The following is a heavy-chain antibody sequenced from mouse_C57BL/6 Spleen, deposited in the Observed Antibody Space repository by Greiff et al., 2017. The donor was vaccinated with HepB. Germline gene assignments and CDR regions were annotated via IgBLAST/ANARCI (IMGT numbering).Heavy chain of an antibody. CDR3: ATRSRYGSSYSAMDY. D-gene: IGHD1-1*01. Sequence: DVKLVESGGGLVKPGGSLKLSCAASGFTFSDYGMHWVRQAPEKGLEWVAYISSGSSTIYYADTVKGRFTISRDNAKNTLFLQMTSLRSEDTAMYYCATRSRYGSSYSAMDYWGQGTSVTVAS. CDR2: ISSGSSTI. J-gene: IGHJ4*01. V-gene: IGHV5-17*01. CDR1: GFTFSDYG.